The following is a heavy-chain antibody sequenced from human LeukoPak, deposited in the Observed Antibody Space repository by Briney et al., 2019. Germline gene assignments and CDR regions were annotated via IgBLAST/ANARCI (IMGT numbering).Heavy chain of an antibody. J-gene: IGHJ4*02. Sequence: PSETLSLTCTVSGDSSSNSIYYWGWIRQPPGKGLEWIGSIDYGGSTYYNPSLKSRATVSIDTSKNQFSLKLSSVTAADRAVYYCAREYTLYRSGWFLDYWGQGTVVTVSS. CDR1: GDSSSNSIYY. CDR2: IDYGGST. D-gene: IGHD6-19*01. V-gene: IGHV4-39*07. CDR3: AREYTLYRSGWFLDY.